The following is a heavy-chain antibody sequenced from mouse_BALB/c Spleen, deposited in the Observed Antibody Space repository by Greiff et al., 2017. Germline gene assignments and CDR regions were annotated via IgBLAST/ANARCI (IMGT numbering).Heavy chain of an antibody. CDR2: INSNGGST. CDR3: ARHGNEKGPFAY. Sequence: EVQLVESGGGLVKLGGSLKLSCAASGFTFSSYYMSWVRQTPEKRLELVAAINSNGGSTYYPDTVKGRFTISRDNAKNTLYLQMSSLKSEDTALYYCARHGNEKGPFAYWGQGTLVTVSA. V-gene: IGHV5-6-2*01. D-gene: IGHD2-1*01. CDR1: GFTFSSYY. J-gene: IGHJ3*01.